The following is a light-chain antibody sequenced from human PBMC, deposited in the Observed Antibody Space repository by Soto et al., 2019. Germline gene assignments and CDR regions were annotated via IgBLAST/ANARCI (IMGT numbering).Light chain of an antibody. Sequence: DIVMTQSPDSLAVSLGERATINCKSSQSVLYSSNNKNYLAWYRQKPGQPPKLIIYWASIRESGVPDRISGSGSGTDFTLTISSLQAEDVAVYYCQQYYSTPTYTFGQGTKLEIK. CDR2: WAS. CDR1: QSVLYSSNNKNY. V-gene: IGKV4-1*01. CDR3: QQYYSTPTYT. J-gene: IGKJ2*01.